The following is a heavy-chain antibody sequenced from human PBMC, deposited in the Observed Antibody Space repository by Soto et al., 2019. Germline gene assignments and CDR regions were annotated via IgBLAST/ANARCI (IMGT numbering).Heavy chain of an antibody. CDR1: VGSISSYY. CDR3: ARLAARGWFDP. Sequence: SETLSLTCTVSVGSISSYYWSWTRQPPGKGLEWIGYIYYSGSTNYNPSLKSRVTMSVDTSKNQFSLKLSSVTAADTAVYYCARLAARGWFDPWGQGTLVTVSS. J-gene: IGHJ5*02. V-gene: IGHV4-59*01. D-gene: IGHD6-6*01. CDR2: IYYSGST.